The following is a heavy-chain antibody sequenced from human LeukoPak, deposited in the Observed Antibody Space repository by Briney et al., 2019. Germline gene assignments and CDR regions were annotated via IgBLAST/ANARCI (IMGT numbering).Heavy chain of an antibody. Sequence: SETLSLTCAVYGGSFSGYYWSWIRRPPGKGLEWIGEINHSGSTNYNPSLKSRVTISVDTSKNQFSLKLSSVTAADTAVYYCARRVPAAPYDFWSGYYTGWFDPWGQGTLVTVSS. J-gene: IGHJ5*02. D-gene: IGHD3-3*01. CDR3: ARRVPAAPYDFWSGYYTGWFDP. CDR2: INHSGST. CDR1: GGSFSGYY. V-gene: IGHV4-34*01.